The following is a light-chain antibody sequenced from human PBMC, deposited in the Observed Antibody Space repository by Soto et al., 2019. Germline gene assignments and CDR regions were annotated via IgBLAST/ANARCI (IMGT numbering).Light chain of an antibody. CDR2: SNN. J-gene: IGLJ1*01. Sequence: QSVLTQPPSASGTPGQRVTISCSGSSSNIGSNYVYWYQQLPGTAPKLLIYSNNQRPSGVPDRFSGSKSGTSASLAISGLRSEDEADYYCAAWDHSLSNVFGTGTKLTVL. CDR3: AAWDHSLSNV. V-gene: IGLV1-47*02. CDR1: SSNIGSNY.